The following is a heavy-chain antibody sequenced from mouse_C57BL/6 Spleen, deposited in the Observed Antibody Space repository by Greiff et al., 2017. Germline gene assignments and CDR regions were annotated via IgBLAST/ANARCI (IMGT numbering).Heavy chain of an antibody. D-gene: IGHD3-2*02. CDR1: GYSFTDYN. V-gene: IGHV1-39*01. CDR2: INPNYGTT. Sequence: EVKLQESGPELVKPGASVKISCKASGYSFTDYNMNWVKQSNGKSLEWIGVINPNYGTTSYNQKFKGKATLTVDQSSSTAYMQLNSLTSEDSAVYYCASTAQATGDYYAMDYWGQGTSVTVSS. CDR3: ASTAQATGDYYAMDY. J-gene: IGHJ4*01.